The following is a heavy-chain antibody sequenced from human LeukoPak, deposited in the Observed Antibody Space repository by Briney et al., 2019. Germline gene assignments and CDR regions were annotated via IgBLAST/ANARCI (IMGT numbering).Heavy chain of an antibody. CDR1: GYTFTTYY. CDR2: INPTGGST. D-gene: IGHD6-13*01. J-gene: IGHJ4*02. CDR3: ALYSSTWY. Sequence: PGASVKVSCKASGYTFTTYYIHWVRQAPGQGLEWMGIINPTGGSTTYAQKLQGRVTMTRDTSTSTVFMEVNSLRSEDTAVYYCALYSSTWYWGQGTLVTVSS. V-gene: IGHV1-46*01.